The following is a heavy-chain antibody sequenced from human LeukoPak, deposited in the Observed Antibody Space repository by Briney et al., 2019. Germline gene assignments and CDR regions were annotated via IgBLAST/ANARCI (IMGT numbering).Heavy chain of an antibody. V-gene: IGHV4-59*01. CDR1: GGSISSYY. CDR2: IYYSGST. D-gene: IGHD3-22*01. J-gene: IGHJ6*03. Sequence: SETLSLTCTVSGGSISSYYWSWIRQPPGKGLEWIGYIYYSGSTNYNPSLKSRVTISVDTSKNQFSLKLSSVTAADTAVYYCARHMYYYDSSGYQGYYFYMDVWGKGTTVTISS. CDR3: ARHMYYYDSSGYQGYYFYMDV.